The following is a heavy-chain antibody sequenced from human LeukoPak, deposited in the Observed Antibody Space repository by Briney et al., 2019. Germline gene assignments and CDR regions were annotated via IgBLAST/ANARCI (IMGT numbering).Heavy chain of an antibody. CDR2: INSDGSST. D-gene: IGHD5-18*01. J-gene: IGHJ4*02. CDR1: GFTFSRFW. CDR3: VRDDTTVMDLFDY. V-gene: IGHV3-74*01. Sequence: GGPLRLSCAASGFTFSRFWMHWVRKAPGKGLVWVSRINSDGSSTHYADSVKGRFTISTHNENNTLHMQMNSLRAEDTALYYFVRDDTTVMDLFDYWGQGTLVTVSS.